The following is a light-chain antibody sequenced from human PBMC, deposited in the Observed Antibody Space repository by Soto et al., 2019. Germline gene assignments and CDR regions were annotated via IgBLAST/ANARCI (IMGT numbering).Light chain of an antibody. CDR2: GAS. CDR1: QSVSSSY. CDR3: QQYNSWPLT. J-gene: IGKJ1*01. Sequence: EIVLTQSPGTLSLSPGERATLSCRASQSVSSSYLAWYQQKLGQPPRLLIYGASSRATGIPGRFSGSGSGTDFTLTISRLESEDFAVYYCQQYNSWPLTFGQGTKVEI. V-gene: IGKV3-20*01.